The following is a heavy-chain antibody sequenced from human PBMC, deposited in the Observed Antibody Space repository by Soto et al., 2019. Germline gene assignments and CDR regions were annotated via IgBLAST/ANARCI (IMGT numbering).Heavy chain of an antibody. CDR2: IYYSGST. J-gene: IGHJ4*02. CDR3: ARSPGDYGDFFDY. Sequence: AETRWLTWTGCGGSIGSYYWGWIRQPPGKGLEWIGYIYYSGSTNYNPSLKSRVTISVDTSKNQFSLKLSSVTAADTAVYYCARSPGDYGDFFDYWGQGTLVTVS. D-gene: IGHD4-17*01. CDR1: GGSIGSYY. V-gene: IGHV4-59*08.